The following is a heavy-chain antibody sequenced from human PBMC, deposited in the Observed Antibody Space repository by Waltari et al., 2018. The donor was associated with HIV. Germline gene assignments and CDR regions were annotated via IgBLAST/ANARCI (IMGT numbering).Heavy chain of an antibody. D-gene: IGHD5-12*01. CDR3: AKIRHPGRGYRGYGLDS. Sequence: QVHLVESGGGVVQPGGSLRLSCGASGFNFNLHSMHWVRQAPGKGLEWVAFMSHDGTEKFYSDSVKGRFIISRDNSKKTLYLQMNSLRVEDTGMYFCAKIRHPGRGYRGYGLDSWDQGILATVSS. CDR1: GFNFNLHS. J-gene: IGHJ4*02. V-gene: IGHV3-30*18. CDR2: MSHDGTEK.